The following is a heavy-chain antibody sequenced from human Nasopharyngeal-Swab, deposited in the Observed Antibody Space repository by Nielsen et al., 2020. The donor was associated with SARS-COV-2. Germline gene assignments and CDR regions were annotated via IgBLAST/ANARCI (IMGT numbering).Heavy chain of an antibody. CDR3: AKEEVPNDY. V-gene: IGHV3-23*01. CDR1: GFTFSNAA. CDR2: ISISGIKT. J-gene: IGHJ4*02. Sequence: GGSLRLSCAVSGFTFSNAAMTWVRQAPGKGLEWVSAISISGIKTYYADSVRGRFTISRDNSKNTLYLQMNSLRVDDTAIYYCAKEEVPNDYWGQGTLVTVSS.